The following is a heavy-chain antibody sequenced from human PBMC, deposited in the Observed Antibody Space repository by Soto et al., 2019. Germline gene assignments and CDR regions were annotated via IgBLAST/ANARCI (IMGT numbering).Heavy chain of an antibody. D-gene: IGHD6-19*01. CDR2: ISAYNGNT. CDR1: GYTFTSYG. CDR3: ARDAYSGWCRLDWAFDI. J-gene: IGHJ3*02. V-gene: IGHV1-18*04. Sequence: ASVKVSCKASGYTFTSYGISWVRQAPGQGLEWMGWISAYNGNTNYAQKLQGRVTMTTDTSTSTAYMELRSLRSDDTAVYYCARDAYSGWCRLDWAFDIWGQGTMVTVSS.